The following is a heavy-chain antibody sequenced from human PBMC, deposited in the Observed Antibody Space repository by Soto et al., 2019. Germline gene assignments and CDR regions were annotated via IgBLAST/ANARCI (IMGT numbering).Heavy chain of an antibody. CDR3: AKGRGGSESVPPRVDS. CDR2: ISGGGDTT. Sequence: EVQLLESGGGLVQPGGSLRLSCAASGFTFNNYAMTWVRQAPGKGLEWVSAISGGGDTTSYADSVKGRFTVSRDGSKNTLYLQLSRLRAEDTAIYYCAKGRGGSESVPPRVDSWGQGTLVTVSS. CDR1: GFTFNNYA. J-gene: IGHJ4*02. D-gene: IGHD3-10*01. V-gene: IGHV3-23*01.